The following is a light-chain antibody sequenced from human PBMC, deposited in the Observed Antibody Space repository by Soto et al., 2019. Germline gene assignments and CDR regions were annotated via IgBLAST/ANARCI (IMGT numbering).Light chain of an antibody. CDR2: AAS. CDR1: QSISSY. CDR3: QHLKTYPQT. V-gene: IGKV1-39*01. Sequence: DIQITHSPSSISASVVYRVTIICRTSQSISSYLNWYQQKPGRAPKLLIYAASSLQSGVPSRFSGSGSGTDFTLTISSLQPEDFATYYCQHLKTYPQTFGQGTKVDI. J-gene: IGKJ1*01.